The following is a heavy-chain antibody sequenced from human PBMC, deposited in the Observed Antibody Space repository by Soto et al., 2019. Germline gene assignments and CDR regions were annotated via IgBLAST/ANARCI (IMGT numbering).Heavy chain of an antibody. CDR1: GGSFSGYY. D-gene: IGHD2-15*01. V-gene: IGHV4-34*01. CDR2: INHSGST. J-gene: IGHJ4*02. Sequence: SETLCLTCAVYGGSFSGYYWSWISQPPGKGLEWIGEINHSGSTNYNPSLKSRVTISVDTSKNQFSLKLSSVTAADTAVYYCARYCSGGSCYYFDYWGQGTLVTVSS. CDR3: ARYCSGGSCYYFDY.